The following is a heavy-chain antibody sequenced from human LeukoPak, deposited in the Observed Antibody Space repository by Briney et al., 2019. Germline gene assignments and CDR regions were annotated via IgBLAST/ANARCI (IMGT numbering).Heavy chain of an antibody. Sequence: GGSLRLSCAASGFNFGTYAMHWVRQAPGKGLEWVAVMSYDGSKTHYPDSVKGRFTISRDNSKNTLYLQMNSLRPEDTAVYYCAKRVTVTTKYFDSWGQGTLVTVSS. CDR1: GFNFGTYA. CDR2: MSYDGSKT. D-gene: IGHD4-17*01. J-gene: IGHJ4*02. V-gene: IGHV3-30-3*02. CDR3: AKRVTVTTKYFDS.